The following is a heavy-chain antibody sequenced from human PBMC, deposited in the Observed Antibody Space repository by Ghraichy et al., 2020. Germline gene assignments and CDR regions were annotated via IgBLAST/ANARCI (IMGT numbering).Heavy chain of an antibody. CDR2: IWYDGTNK. J-gene: IGHJ3*01. V-gene: IGHV3-33*01. D-gene: IGHD2-21*02. CDR1: GFEIETYG. CDR3: ARDAREVTAFDL. Sequence: GESLNISCVASGFEIETYGMHWVRQTPGKGPEWVAFIWYDGTNKFYVDSVKGRFTISRDDFQNTVSLQMNSLGVEDSAIYYCARDAREVTAFDLWGQGTLVIVSS.